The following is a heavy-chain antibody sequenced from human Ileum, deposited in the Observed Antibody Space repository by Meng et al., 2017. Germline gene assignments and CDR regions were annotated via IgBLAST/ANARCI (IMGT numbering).Heavy chain of an antibody. D-gene: IGHD5-12*01. V-gene: IGHV4-4*02. Sequence: QVLLKASGPGWVKPSGTLALTCEVSGNSVSNTNRWDWLRQSPGKGLEWIGEIHHSGRTNFIASLQSRATISLDESKNQFSLTLTSVTAADTAVYYCARGVGDIRVGFDYWGQGILVTVSS. J-gene: IGHJ4*02. CDR1: GNSVSNTNR. CDR3: ARGVGDIRVGFDY. CDR2: IHHSGRT.